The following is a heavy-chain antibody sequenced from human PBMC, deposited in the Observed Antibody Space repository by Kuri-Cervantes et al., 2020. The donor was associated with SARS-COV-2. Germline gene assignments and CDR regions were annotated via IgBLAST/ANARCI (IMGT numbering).Heavy chain of an antibody. J-gene: IGHJ6*02. CDR3: VKSDWYYDILSYGMDV. V-gene: IGHV4-39*01. Sequence: SETLSLTCTVSGGSISSSSYYWGWIRQPPGKGLEWIGSIYYSGSTYYNPSLKSRVTISVDTSKNQFSLKLSSVTAADTAVYYCVKSDWYYDILSYGMDVWGQGTTVTVSS. CDR1: GGSISSSSYY. D-gene: IGHD3-9*01. CDR2: IYYSGST.